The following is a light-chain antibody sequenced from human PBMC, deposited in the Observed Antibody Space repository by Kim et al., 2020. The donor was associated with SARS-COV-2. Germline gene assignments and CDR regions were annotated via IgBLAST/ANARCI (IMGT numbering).Light chain of an antibody. CDR1: SSGVGGYNY. CDR3: GSYTGSNNFAV. V-gene: IGLV2-8*01. CDR2: DVN. Sequence: ISFTGTSSGVGGYNYVSWYQHHQGKAPKLMIYDVNKRPSGIPDRFSGSKSGNTASLTVSGLQAEDEADYYCGSYTGSNNFAVFGGGTQLTVL. J-gene: IGLJ2*01.